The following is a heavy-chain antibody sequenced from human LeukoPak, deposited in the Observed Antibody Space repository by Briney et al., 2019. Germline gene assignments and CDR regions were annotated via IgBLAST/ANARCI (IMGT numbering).Heavy chain of an antibody. CDR3: ARDRRYCTNGVCYRYYYMDV. J-gene: IGHJ6*03. CDR1: GGSISSYY. CDR2: IYYSGST. V-gene: IGHV4-39*07. D-gene: IGHD2-8*01. Sequence: KTSETLSLTCTVSGGSISSYYWGWIRQPPGKGLEWIGSIYYSGSTYYNPSLKSRVTISVDTSKNQFSLKLSSVTAADTAVYYCARDRRYCTNGVCYRYYYMDVWGKGTAVTVSS.